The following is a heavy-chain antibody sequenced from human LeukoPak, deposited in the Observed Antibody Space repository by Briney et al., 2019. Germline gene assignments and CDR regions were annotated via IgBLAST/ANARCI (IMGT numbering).Heavy chain of an antibody. Sequence: GASVKVSCKASGGTFSSYAISWVRQAPGQGLEWMGGIIPIFGTANYAQKFQGRVTITADESTSTAYMELSSLRSEDTAVYYCARAKGSGWFSNWFDPWGRGTLVTVSS. V-gene: IGHV1-69*13. CDR2: IIPIFGTA. CDR1: GGTFSSYA. CDR3: ARAKGSGWFSNWFDP. J-gene: IGHJ5*02. D-gene: IGHD6-19*01.